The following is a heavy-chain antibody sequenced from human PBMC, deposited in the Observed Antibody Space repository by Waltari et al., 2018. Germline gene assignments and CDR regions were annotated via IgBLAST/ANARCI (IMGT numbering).Heavy chain of an antibody. Sequence: EVQLVESGGGLVQPGRSLRLSCAASGFTFDDYAMHWVRQAPGKGLEWVSGISWNSGSIGYADSGKGRVTISRDNAKNSLYLQMNSLRAEDMALYYCAKDNSGYYDSSGSSFDYWGQGTLVTVAS. CDR3: AKDNSGYYDSSGSSFDY. J-gene: IGHJ4*02. D-gene: IGHD3-22*01. V-gene: IGHV3-9*03. CDR1: GFTFDDYA. CDR2: ISWNSGSI.